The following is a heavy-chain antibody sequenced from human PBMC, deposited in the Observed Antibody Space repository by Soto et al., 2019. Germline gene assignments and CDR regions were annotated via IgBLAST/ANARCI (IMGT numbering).Heavy chain of an antibody. J-gene: IGHJ3*02. V-gene: IGHV4-39*01. CDR1: GGSISSSSYY. CDR2: IYYSGST. D-gene: IGHD6-19*01. CDR3: ARHSAQWLEHAHVAFDI. Sequence: QLQLQESGPGLVKPSETLSLTCTVSGGSISSSSYYWGWIRQPPGKGLEWIGSIYYSGSTYYNPSLKYRASISVDTSKNRFSLKLSCVTAADTAVYYCARHSAQWLEHAHVAFDIWGQGTMVTVSS.